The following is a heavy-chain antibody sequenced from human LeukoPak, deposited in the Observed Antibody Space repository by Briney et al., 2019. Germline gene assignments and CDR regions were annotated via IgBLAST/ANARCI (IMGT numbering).Heavy chain of an antibody. CDR2: IKQDGSEK. D-gene: IGHD3-22*01. J-gene: IGHJ3*02. Sequence: GGSLRLSCAASGFTFSRYWMSWVRQAPGKGLEWVANIKQDGSEKYYVDSVKGRFTISRDNAKNSLYLQMNSLRAEDTAVYYCARESRRYYYDSSGQPLTALDAFDIWGQGTMVTVSS. CDR1: GFTFSRYW. V-gene: IGHV3-7*01. CDR3: ARESRRYYYDSSGQPLTALDAFDI.